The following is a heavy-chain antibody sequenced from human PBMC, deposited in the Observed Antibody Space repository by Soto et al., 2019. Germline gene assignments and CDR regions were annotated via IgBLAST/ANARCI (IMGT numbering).Heavy chain of an antibody. CDR3: GTSSRKDYHFAMDV. J-gene: IGHJ6*02. V-gene: IGHV3-53*01. Sequence: GGSLSLACAASGFSVSSSDMSWVRQVPGEGLEWVSVIYIGGSTHDADYVKGRFSVSRDTSKNTVDLQMNSLRVDDTAVYYCGTSSRKDYHFAMDVWGQGTAVTVSS. CDR2: IYIGGST. CDR1: GFSVSSSD. D-gene: IGHD6-6*01.